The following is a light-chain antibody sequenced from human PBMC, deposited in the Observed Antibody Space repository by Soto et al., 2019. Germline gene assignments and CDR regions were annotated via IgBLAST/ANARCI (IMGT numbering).Light chain of an antibody. J-gene: IGKJ5*01. CDR1: QSINNK. CDR3: QQYNNWPPIT. CDR2: GAS. V-gene: IGKV3-15*01. Sequence: EIVMTQSPATLSLSPGERVTLSCRASQSINNKVAWYQQKPGQAPRLLVYGASTRATGISARFSGSGSGTELTLTISSLLSEDFAVYYCQQYNNWPPITFGQGTRLEIK.